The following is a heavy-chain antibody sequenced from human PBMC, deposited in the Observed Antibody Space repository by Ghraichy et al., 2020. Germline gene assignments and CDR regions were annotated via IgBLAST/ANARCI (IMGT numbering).Heavy chain of an antibody. D-gene: IGHD4-23*01. CDR2: ITTSSRTI. Sequence: ESLNISCVGSGFALSGYNLNWVRLSPGRGLEWVAYITTSSRTIFYADSVRGRFTISRDNAQNSLYLQMNSLRDEDTAVYYCARASTVVRFYYYAGMDVWGQGTTVTVSS. CDR1: GFALSGYN. CDR3: ARASTVVRFYYYAGMDV. V-gene: IGHV3-48*02. J-gene: IGHJ6*02.